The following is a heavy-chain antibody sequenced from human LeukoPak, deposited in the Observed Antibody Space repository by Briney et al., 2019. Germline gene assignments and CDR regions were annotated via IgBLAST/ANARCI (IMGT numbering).Heavy chain of an antibody. CDR1: GFTFSSYS. J-gene: IGHJ4*02. Sequence: GGSLRLSCAAAGFTFSSYSMNWVRQAPGKGLEWVSYVSSSSSTIYYAGSVKGRFTISRDNAKNSLYLQMNSLRAEDTAVYDCARDPSLYGGNPHFDYWAREPWSPSPQ. D-gene: IGHD4-23*01. V-gene: IGHV3-48*04. CDR3: ARDPSLYGGNPHFDY. CDR2: VSSSSSTI.